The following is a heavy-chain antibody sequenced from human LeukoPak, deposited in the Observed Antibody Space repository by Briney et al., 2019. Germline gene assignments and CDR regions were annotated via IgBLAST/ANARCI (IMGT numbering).Heavy chain of an antibody. Sequence: GESLKISCKASGYPFTNYWIGWVRQMPGKGLEWMGIIYPGDSDTRYSPSFRGQVIISADKPIRTAYLQWTSLKASDTAMYYCARHTGEGSHFQHWGQGSLVTVSS. J-gene: IGHJ1*01. CDR3: ARHTGEGSHFQH. CDR2: IYPGDSDT. V-gene: IGHV5-51*01. CDR1: GYPFTNYW. D-gene: IGHD3-16*01.